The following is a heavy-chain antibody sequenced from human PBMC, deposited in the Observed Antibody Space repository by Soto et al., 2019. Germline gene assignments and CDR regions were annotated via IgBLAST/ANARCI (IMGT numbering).Heavy chain of an antibody. D-gene: IGHD6-19*01. Sequence: TLSLTCTVSGGSISSYYWSWIRQPPGKGLEWIGYIYYSGSTNYNPSLKSRVTISVDTSNNQFSLKLSSVTAADTAVYYCARYSSGWHDAFDIWGQGTMVTVS. J-gene: IGHJ3*02. CDR2: IYYSGST. CDR1: GGSISSYY. V-gene: IGHV4-59*01. CDR3: ARYSSGWHDAFDI.